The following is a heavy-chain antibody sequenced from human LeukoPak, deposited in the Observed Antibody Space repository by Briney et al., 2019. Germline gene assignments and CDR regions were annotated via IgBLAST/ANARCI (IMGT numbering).Heavy chain of an antibody. D-gene: IGHD3-10*01. J-gene: IGHJ4*02. CDR3: ARVPLWGSGTRGGFDY. CDR1: GGSISSSSYY. Sequence: SETLSLTCTVSGGSISSSSYYWGWIRQPPGKGLEWIGSIYYSGSTYYNPSLKSRVTISVDTSKNQFSLKLSSVTAADTAVYYCARVPLWGSGTRGGFDYWGQGTLVTVSS. CDR2: IYYSGST. V-gene: IGHV4-39*07.